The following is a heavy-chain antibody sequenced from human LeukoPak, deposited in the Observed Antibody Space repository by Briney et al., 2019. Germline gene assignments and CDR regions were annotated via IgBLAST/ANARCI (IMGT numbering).Heavy chain of an antibody. CDR3: ASLYGSGKRWVDP. CDR2: TRNKANSYTT. D-gene: IGHD3-10*01. Sequence: GGSLRLSCAASGFTFSDHYMDWVRQAPGKGLEWVGRTRNKANSYTTEYAASVKGRFTTSRDDSKNSLYLQMNSLKTEDTAVYYCASLYGSGKRWVDPWGQGTLVTVSS. J-gene: IGHJ5*02. V-gene: IGHV3-72*01. CDR1: GFTFSDHY.